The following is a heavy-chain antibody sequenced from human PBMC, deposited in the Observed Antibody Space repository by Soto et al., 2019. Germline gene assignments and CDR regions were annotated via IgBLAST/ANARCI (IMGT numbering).Heavy chain of an antibody. Sequence: SETLSLTCAVSGYSISSGYYWGWIRQPPGKGLEWIGSIYHSGSTYYNPSLKSRVTISVDTSKNQFSLKLSSVTAADTAVYYCARELFWSGQNYGMDVWGQGTTVT. CDR3: ARELFWSGQNYGMDV. V-gene: IGHV4-38-2*02. CDR2: IYHSGST. CDR1: GYSISSGYY. D-gene: IGHD3-3*01. J-gene: IGHJ6*02.